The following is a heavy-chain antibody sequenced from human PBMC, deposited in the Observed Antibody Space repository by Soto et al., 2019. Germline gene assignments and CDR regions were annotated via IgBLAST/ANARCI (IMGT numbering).Heavy chain of an antibody. CDR3: ARLVGQWLYYYYGMDV. D-gene: IGHD6-19*01. Sequence: SETLSLTCAVYGGSFSGYYWSWIRQPPGKGLEWIGEINHSGSTNYNPSLKSRVTISVDTSKNQFSLKLSSVTAADTAVYYCARLVGQWLYYYYGMDVWGQGTTVTVSS. J-gene: IGHJ6*02. V-gene: IGHV4-34*01. CDR1: GGSFSGYY. CDR2: INHSGST.